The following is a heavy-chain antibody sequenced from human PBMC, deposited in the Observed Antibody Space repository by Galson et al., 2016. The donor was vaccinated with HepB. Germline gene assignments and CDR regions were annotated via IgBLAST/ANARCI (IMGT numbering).Heavy chain of an antibody. Sequence: SLRLSCAASGFSLDDHAMHWVRQVPGKGLEWVSGIGWDSGRKGYADSVKGRFTISRDNSQNTLFLQMNSLRAEDTAVYYCARDVGYYYDPTGYYYGGCYDYWGQGTLVTVSS. CDR3: ARDVGYYYDPTGYYYGGCYDY. V-gene: IGHV3-9*01. D-gene: IGHD3-22*01. J-gene: IGHJ4*02. CDR1: GFSLDDHA. CDR2: IGWDSGRK.